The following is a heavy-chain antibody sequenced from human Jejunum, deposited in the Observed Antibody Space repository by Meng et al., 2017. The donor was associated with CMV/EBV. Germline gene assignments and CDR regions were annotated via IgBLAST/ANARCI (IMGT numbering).Heavy chain of an antibody. V-gene: IGHV1-18*01. CDR3: ARDSSDDYFDY. CDR2: ISPYNGNT. Sequence: QVLLVQSGPGVRKPGASVKVSCKTSGYTFMEHGISWVRQAPGQGLEWVGWISPYNGNTDSAQKIQGRVTMTTDTSTSTVYLELKNLKSDDTAIYYCARDSSDDYFDYWGQGTLVTVSS. J-gene: IGHJ4*02. D-gene: IGHD2-21*02. CDR1: GYTFMEHG.